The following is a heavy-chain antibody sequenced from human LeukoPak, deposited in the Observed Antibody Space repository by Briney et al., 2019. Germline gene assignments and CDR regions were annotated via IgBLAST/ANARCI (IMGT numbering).Heavy chain of an antibody. CDR3: AKDGFMVRGAIDY. CDR1: GFTFSSYG. CDR2: ISYDGSNK. J-gene: IGHJ4*02. D-gene: IGHD3-10*01. V-gene: IGHV3-30*18. Sequence: GGSLRLSCAASGFTFSSYGMHWVRQAPGKGLEWVAVISYDGSNKYYADSVKGRFTISRDNSKNTLYLQMNSLRAEDTAVYYCAKDGFMVRGAIDYWGQGTLVTVSS.